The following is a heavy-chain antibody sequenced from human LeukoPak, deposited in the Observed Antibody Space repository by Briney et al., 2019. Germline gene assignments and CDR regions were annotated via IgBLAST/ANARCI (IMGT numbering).Heavy chain of an antibody. CDR2: FNPEDGET. D-gene: IGHD5-12*01. V-gene: IGHV1-24*01. CDR3: ARVRMYSGYDFVFGY. J-gene: IGHJ4*02. Sequence: APVKVSCKVSGYIFTELSMHWVRQAPGKGLEWMGGFNPEDGETFYAQKFQGRVTMTEDASTDTAYMELSSLSYDDTAVYYCARVRMYSGYDFVFGYWGQGTLVTVSS. CDR1: GYIFTELS.